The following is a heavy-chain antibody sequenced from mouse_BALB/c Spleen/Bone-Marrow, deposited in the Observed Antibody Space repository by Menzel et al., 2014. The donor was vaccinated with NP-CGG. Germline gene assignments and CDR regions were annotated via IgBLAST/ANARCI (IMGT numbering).Heavy chain of an antibody. CDR1: GFTFSSYG. CDR3: ARENPYGNYFDN. J-gene: IGHJ2*01. Sequence: EVKLVESGGGLVQPGGSLKLSCAASGFTFSSYGMSWVRQTPDKRLELVATINSDGGVTYYPDSVKGRFTISRDNAKNTLYLQMSSLKSEDTAMYYCARENPYGNYFDNWGQGTTLTVSS. V-gene: IGHV5-6-3*01. D-gene: IGHD2-1*01. CDR2: INSDGGVT.